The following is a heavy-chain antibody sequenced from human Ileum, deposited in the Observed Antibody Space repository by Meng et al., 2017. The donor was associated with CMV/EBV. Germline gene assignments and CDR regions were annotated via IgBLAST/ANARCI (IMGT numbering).Heavy chain of an antibody. Sequence: SDTLSFTCTVLGYSISSGYSCGWVRHPPGKGLEWIGSIYHGGSTYYNPSRKSRVPISLDTSKNHFSLKLSSVTAADTAVYYCARIRRQQLATYYFDYWGQGTLVTVSS. J-gene: IGHJ4*02. CDR3: ARIRRQQLATYYFDY. D-gene: IGHD6-13*01. CDR1: GYSISSGYS. V-gene: IGHV4-38-2*02. CDR2: IYHGGST.